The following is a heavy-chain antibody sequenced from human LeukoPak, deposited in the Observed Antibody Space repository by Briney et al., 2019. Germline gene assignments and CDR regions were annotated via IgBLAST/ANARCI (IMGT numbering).Heavy chain of an antibody. V-gene: IGHV3-9*01. CDR1: GFTFDDYA. Sequence: PGRSLRLSCAASGFTFDDYAMHWVRQAPGKGLEWVSGISWNSGSIGYADSVKGRFTISRDNAKNSLYLQMNSLRAEDTALYYCAKDKWDCGGDCYPNYFDYWGQGTLVTVSS. CDR2: ISWNSGSI. J-gene: IGHJ4*02. CDR3: AKDKWDCGGDCYPNYFDY. D-gene: IGHD2-21*02.